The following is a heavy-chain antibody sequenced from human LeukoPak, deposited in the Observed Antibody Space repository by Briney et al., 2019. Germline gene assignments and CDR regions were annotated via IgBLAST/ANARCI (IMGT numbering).Heavy chain of an antibody. CDR2: INPSGGST. CDR3: ARRGNHYYYMDV. D-gene: IGHD3-16*01. J-gene: IGHJ6*03. CDR1: GYTFTTYY. Sequence: GASVKVSCKASGYTFTTYYMHWVRQAPGQGLEWMGIINPSGGSTNYAQKFQGRVTMTRDMSTSTVYMELSSLRSEDTAVYYCARRGNHYYYMDVWGKGTPVTVSS. V-gene: IGHV1-46*01.